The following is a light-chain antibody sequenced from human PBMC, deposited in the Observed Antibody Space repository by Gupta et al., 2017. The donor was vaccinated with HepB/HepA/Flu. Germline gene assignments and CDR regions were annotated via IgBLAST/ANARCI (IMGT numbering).Light chain of an antibody. CDR3: HQSHSNPHYS. CDR2: AAS. V-gene: IGKV1-39*01. J-gene: IGKJ2*01. Sequence: IQMTQSPSSLSASVGDRVTISCRASRSIGTYLNWYQQKPGTAPKFLIYAASSWKSGVPSRFSGSGSGRDLTLTISSRQQEDFAAYYCHQSHSNPHYSFGLGTKLEIK. CDR1: RSIGTY.